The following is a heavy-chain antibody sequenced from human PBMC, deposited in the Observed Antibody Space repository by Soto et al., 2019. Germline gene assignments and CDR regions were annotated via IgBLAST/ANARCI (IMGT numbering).Heavy chain of an antibody. CDR2: IYYSGST. CDR3: ARLGPRDYDSNWFDP. J-gene: IGHJ5*02. CDR1: GGSISSSSYY. D-gene: IGHD3-22*01. V-gene: IGHV4-39*01. Sequence: QLQLQESGPGLVKPSEILSLTCTVSGGSISSSSYYWGWIRQPPGKGLEWIGSIYYSGSTYYNPSLKSRVTISVDTSRNQFSLKLSSVTAADTAVYYCARLGPRDYDSNWFDPWGQGTLVTVSS.